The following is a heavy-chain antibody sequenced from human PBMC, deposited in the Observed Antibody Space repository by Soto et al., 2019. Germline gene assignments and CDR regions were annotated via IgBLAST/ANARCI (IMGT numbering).Heavy chain of an antibody. CDR2: ISGSGGST. CDR1: GFTFSSYA. Sequence: EVQLLESGGGLVQPGGSLRLSCAASGFTFSSYAMSWVRQAPGKGLEWVSAISGSGGSTYYADSVKGRFTISKDNSKNALYLQMNSLRAEDTAVYYCAKASGWFGEFDYWGQGTLVTVSS. J-gene: IGHJ4*02. V-gene: IGHV3-23*01. D-gene: IGHD3-10*01. CDR3: AKASGWFGEFDY.